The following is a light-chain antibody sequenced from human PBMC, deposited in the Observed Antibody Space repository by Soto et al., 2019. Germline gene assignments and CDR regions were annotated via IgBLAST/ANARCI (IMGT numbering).Light chain of an antibody. Sequence: QSVLTQPPSVSGAPGQRVTISCTGSSSNIGAGFDVHWYHQIAGTAPKLLIYTNNQRPSGVPDRFSGSKSGTSASLAISGLRSEDEADYYCASWDGSLSGHVFGTGTKLTVL. CDR3: ASWDGSLSGHV. CDR1: SSNIGAGFD. CDR2: TNN. J-gene: IGLJ1*01. V-gene: IGLV1-40*01.